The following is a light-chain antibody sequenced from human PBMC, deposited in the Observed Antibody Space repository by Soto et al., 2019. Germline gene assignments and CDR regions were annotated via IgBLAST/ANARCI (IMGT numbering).Light chain of an antibody. J-gene: IGKJ5*01. V-gene: IGKV3-15*01. CDR3: QHYNNWPPIT. Sequence: EIVMTQSPATLSVSPGERATLSCRASQSVTSTLAWYQQKPGQAPRLLIYGASTRATGIPARFSGSGSGTEFTLTISSLQSEDFAVYYCQHYNNWPPITFGQGTRLEIK. CDR2: GAS. CDR1: QSVTST.